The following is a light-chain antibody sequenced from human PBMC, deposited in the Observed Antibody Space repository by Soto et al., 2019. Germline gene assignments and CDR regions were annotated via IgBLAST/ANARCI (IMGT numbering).Light chain of an antibody. CDR2: DVS. CDR3: SSYTSSSTRV. V-gene: IGLV2-14*01. CDR1: SSDVGGYKY. Sequence: QSVPTQPASVSGSPGQSITLSCTGTSSDVGGYKYVSWYQQHPGEAPKLMIYDVSNRPSGVSNRFSGSKSGDTASLTISGLQAEDEADYYCSSYTSSSTRVFGTGTKVTVL. J-gene: IGLJ1*01.